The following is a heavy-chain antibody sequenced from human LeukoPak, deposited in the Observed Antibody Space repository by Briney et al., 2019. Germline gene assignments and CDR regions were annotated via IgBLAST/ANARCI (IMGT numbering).Heavy chain of an antibody. J-gene: IGHJ4*02. CDR2: ISSSSRTI. V-gene: IGHV3-48*01. Sequence: GGSLRLSCVASGFTFSSYSMNWVRQAPGKGLEWVSHISSSSRTIYHADSVKGRFTNSRDDAKNSLYLQMNSLRAEDTAVYYCARAESYSWRDWGQGALVTVSS. CDR3: ARAESYSWRD. D-gene: IGHD5-18*01. CDR1: GFTFSSYS.